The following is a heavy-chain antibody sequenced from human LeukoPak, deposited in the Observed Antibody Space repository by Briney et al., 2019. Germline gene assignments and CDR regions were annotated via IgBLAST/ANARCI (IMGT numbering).Heavy chain of an antibody. D-gene: IGHD3-9*01. J-gene: IGHJ6*02. V-gene: IGHV3-66*01. Sequence: QPGGSLRLSCAASGFTVSSNYMSWVRQAPGKGLEWVSVIYSGGSTYYADSVKGRFTISRHNSKNTLYLQMNSLRAEDTAVYYCARDRRYFDLGYGMDVWGQGTTVTVSS. CDR1: GFTVSSNY. CDR2: IYSGGST. CDR3: ARDRRYFDLGYGMDV.